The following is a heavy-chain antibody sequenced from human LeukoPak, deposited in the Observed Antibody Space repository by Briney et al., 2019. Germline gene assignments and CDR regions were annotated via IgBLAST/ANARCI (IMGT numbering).Heavy chain of an antibody. V-gene: IGHV3-21*01. CDR2: ISSSSSYI. CDR1: GFTFSSYS. D-gene: IGHD3-10*01. Sequence: PGGSLRLSCAASGFTFSSYSMNWVRQAPGKGLEWVSSISSSSSYIYYADSVKGRFTISRDNAKNSLYLQMDSLRAEDTAVYYCARGGLEHYYYGGDWFDPWGQGTLVTVSS. CDR3: ARGGLEHYYYGGDWFDP. J-gene: IGHJ5*02.